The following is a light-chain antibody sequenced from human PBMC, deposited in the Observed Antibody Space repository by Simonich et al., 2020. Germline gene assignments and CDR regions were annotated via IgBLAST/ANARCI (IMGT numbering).Light chain of an antibody. J-gene: IGLJ2*01. CDR2: EAS. CDR1: SSDFGSYNL. CDR3: CSYAGSSTSVV. Sequence: QSALTQPASVSGSPGQSITISCTGTSSDFGSYNLVSWYQQHPGKAPKLNMYEASKRPSGVSSLYSGTKSGNTASLTIAGLQAEDEADYYCCSYAGSSTSVVFGGGTKLTVL. V-gene: IGLV2-23*01.